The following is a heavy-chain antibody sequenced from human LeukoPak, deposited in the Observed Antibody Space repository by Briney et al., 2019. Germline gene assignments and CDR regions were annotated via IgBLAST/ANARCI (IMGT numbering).Heavy chain of an antibody. CDR1: GFSFSSYG. J-gene: IGHJ6*03. V-gene: IGHV3-33*08. CDR3: ARSVYGSGSYMDV. CDR2: IRFDGDNK. D-gene: IGHD3-10*01. Sequence: GGSLRLSCAAFGFSFSSYGMHWVRQAPGKGLEWVAVIRFDGDNKHYGEAVKGRFTISRNNAENKLYLQINNLRAEDTAVYFCARSVYGSGSYMDVWGQGTTVTVSS.